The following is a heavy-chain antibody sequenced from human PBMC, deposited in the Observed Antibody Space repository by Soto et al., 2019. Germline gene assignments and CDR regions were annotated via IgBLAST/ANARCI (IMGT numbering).Heavy chain of an antibody. Sequence: SETLSLTCTVSGGSISSYYWSWIRQPPGKGLEWIGYIYYSGSTNYNPSLKSRVTISVDTSKNQFSLKLSSVTAADTAVYYCASSFGAKNWFDPWGQGTLGTVSS. J-gene: IGHJ5*02. CDR1: GGSISSYY. CDR3: ASSFGAKNWFDP. D-gene: IGHD3-3*01. V-gene: IGHV4-59*01. CDR2: IYYSGST.